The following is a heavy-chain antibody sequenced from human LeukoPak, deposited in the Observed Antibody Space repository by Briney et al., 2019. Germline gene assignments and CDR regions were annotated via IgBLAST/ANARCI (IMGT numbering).Heavy chain of an antibody. J-gene: IGHJ4*02. CDR1: GYTFTSYG. CDR2: ISAYNGNT. Sequence: ASVKVSCKASGYTFTSYGISWVRQAPGQGLEWMGWISAYNGNTNYAQKLQGRVTMTTDTSTSTAYMELRSLRSDDTAVYYCARDFRPYSSSWCRFDDYWGQGTLVTVSS. D-gene: IGHD6-13*01. CDR3: ARDFRPYSSSWCRFDDY. V-gene: IGHV1-18*01.